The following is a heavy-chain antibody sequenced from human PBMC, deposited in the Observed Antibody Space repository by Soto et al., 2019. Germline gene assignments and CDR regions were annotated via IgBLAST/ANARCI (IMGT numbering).Heavy chain of an antibody. CDR3: AVVGAGGGGDYFDY. CDR2: IYYSGST. CDR1: GGSISSSSYY. D-gene: IGHD1-26*01. V-gene: IGHV4-39*01. J-gene: IGHJ4*02. Sequence: SETLSLTCTVSGGSISSSSYYWGWIRQPPGKGLEWIGSIYYSGSTYYNPSLKSRVTISVDTSKNQFSLKLSSVTAADTAVYYCAVVGAGGGGDYFDYWGQGTLVTVSS.